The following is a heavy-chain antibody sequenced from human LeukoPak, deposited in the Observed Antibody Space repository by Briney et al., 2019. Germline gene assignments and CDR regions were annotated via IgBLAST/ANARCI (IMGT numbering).Heavy chain of an antibody. D-gene: IGHD3-9*01. Sequence: SETLSLTCTVSGGSISSYYWSWIRQPPGKGLEWIGYIYYSGSTNYNPSLKSRVTISVDTSKNQFSLKLSSVTAADTAVYYCARVNDILTGLSGYFDYWGQGTLATVSS. J-gene: IGHJ4*02. CDR3: ARVNDILTGLSGYFDY. CDR1: GGSISSYY. V-gene: IGHV4-59*01. CDR2: IYYSGST.